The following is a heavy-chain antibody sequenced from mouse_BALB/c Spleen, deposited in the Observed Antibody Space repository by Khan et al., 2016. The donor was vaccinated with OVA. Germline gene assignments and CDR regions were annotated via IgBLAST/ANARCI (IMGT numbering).Heavy chain of an antibody. CDR3: ARRNYCGYTFAY. Sequence: QVQLKQSGAELARPGASVKLSCKASGYTFTDYYINWVKQRTGQGLEWIGEISPGSGDTYYNERFKGKATLTADKSSSTAYMQLSSLTSEASAGYFCARRNYCGYTFAYWGQGTLVTVSA. D-gene: IGHD1-2*01. J-gene: IGHJ3*01. CDR2: ISPGSGDT. V-gene: IGHV1-77*01. CDR1: GYTFTDYY.